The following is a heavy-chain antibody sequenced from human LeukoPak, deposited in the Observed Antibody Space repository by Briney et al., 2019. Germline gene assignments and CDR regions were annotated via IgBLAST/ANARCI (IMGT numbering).Heavy chain of an antibody. CDR2: ISSSSYI. D-gene: IGHD3-10*01. CDR3: ARELVLLWTDGSY. Sequence: GGSLRLSCAASGFTFSSYSMNWVRQAPGKGLEWVSSISSSSYIYYADSVKGRFTISRDNAKNSLYLQMNSLRAEDTAVYYCARELVLLWTDGSYWGQGTLVTVSS. CDR1: GFTFSSYS. J-gene: IGHJ4*02. V-gene: IGHV3-21*01.